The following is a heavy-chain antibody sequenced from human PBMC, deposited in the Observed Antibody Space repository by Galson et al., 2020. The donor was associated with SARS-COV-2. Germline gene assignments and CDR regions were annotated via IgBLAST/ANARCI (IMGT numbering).Heavy chain of an antibody. CDR1: GGSISSGGYS. CDR2: IYHSGST. CDR3: ARGAAAGTRTVWFSP. D-gene: IGHD6-13*01. Sequence: SETLSLTCAVSGGSISSGGYSWSWIRQPPGKGLEWIGYIYHSGSTYYNPSLKSRVTISVDRSKNQFYLKMSSVTAADTAVYYCARGAAAGTRTVWFSPWGQGTPVTVSS. J-gene: IGHJ5*02. V-gene: IGHV4-30-2*01.